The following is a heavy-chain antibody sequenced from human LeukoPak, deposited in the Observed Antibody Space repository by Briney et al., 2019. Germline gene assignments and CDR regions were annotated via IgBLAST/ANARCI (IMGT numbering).Heavy chain of an antibody. J-gene: IGHJ4*02. CDR3: ARDGSGYSDPVDY. Sequence: GGSLRLSCAASGFTFSSYTMSWVRQAPGKGLEWVSSISTSSSYIYYADSVKGRFTISRDNAKNSLYLQINSLRAEDTAVYYCARDGSGYSDPVDYWGQGTLVTVSS. V-gene: IGHV3-21*01. CDR1: GFTFSSYT. D-gene: IGHD3-22*01. CDR2: ISTSSSYI.